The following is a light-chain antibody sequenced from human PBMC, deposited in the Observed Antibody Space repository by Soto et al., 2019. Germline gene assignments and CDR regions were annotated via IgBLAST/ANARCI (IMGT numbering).Light chain of an antibody. CDR1: QSVSSY. CDR3: QQRSNWPFT. Sequence: EIVMMQSPATLSLSPGERATLSCRASQSVSSYLAWYQQKPGQAPRLLIYDASNRATGIPARFSGSGSGTDFTLTISSLEPEDFAVYYCQQRSNWPFTFGGGTKVDIK. CDR2: DAS. J-gene: IGKJ4*01. V-gene: IGKV3-11*01.